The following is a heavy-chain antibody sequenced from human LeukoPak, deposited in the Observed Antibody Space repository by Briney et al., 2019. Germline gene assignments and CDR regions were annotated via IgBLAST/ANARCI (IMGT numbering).Heavy chain of an antibody. CDR3: ARALATKLDYYYYGMDV. D-gene: IGHD5-12*01. Sequence: SETLSLTCTVSGGSISSYYWSWIRQPPGKGLEWIGRIYTSGSTNYNPSLKSRVTMSVDTSKNQFSLKLSSVTAADTAVYYCARALATKLDYYYYGMDVWGQGTTVTVSS. CDR2: IYTSGST. V-gene: IGHV4-4*07. J-gene: IGHJ6*02. CDR1: GGSISSYY.